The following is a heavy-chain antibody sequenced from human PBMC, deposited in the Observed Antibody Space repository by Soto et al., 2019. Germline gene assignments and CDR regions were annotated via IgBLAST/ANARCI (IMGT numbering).Heavy chain of an antibody. J-gene: IGHJ6*02. V-gene: IGHV3-7*03. Sequence: SGGSLRLSCAASGFTFSSYWMSWVRQAPGKGLEWVANIKQDGSEKYYVDSVKGRFTISRDNAKNSLYLQMNSLRAEDTAVYYCAREGSSSAYYGMDVWGQGTTVTVSS. CDR2: IKQDGSEK. CDR3: AREGSSSAYYGMDV. CDR1: GFTFSSYW. D-gene: IGHD6-6*01.